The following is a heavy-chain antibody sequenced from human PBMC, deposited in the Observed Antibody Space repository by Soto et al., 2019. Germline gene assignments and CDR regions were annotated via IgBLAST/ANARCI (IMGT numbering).Heavy chain of an antibody. V-gene: IGHV4-4*02. Sequence: SETLSLTCTVSSASITSEQRWTWVRQPPGKGLEWIGEIHHTGITNNNPSLKRRVTMSVDKSKNQFSLNLNSVTAADTAVYYCARSFGWYAIDQWGQGTLVT. D-gene: IGHD6-19*01. CDR1: SASITSEQR. CDR3: ARSFGWYAIDQ. J-gene: IGHJ4*02. CDR2: IHHTGIT.